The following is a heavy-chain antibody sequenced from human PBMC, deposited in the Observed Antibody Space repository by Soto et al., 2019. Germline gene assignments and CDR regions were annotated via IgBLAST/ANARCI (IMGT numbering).Heavy chain of an antibody. J-gene: IGHJ4*02. Sequence: GGSLRLSCAASGFTFSNAWMNWVRQAPGKGLEWVGRIKSKTDGGTTDYAAPVKGRFTISRDDSKNTLYLQLNSLKTEDTAVYYCTTDYYDFWSGYYDYWGQGTLVTVSS. CDR2: IKSKTDGGTT. D-gene: IGHD3-3*01. CDR3: TTDYYDFWSGYYDY. V-gene: IGHV3-15*07. CDR1: GFTFSNAW.